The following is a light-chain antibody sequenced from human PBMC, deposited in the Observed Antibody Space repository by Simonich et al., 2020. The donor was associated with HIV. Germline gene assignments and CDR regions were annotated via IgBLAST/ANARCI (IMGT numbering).Light chain of an antibody. CDR3: SSYTSSSTWV. Sequence: QSALTQPASVSGSPGQSITISCTGTGSDVGVYNYVSWYQQHPGKAPTLMIYVVINRPSGVSNRFSGSKSGNTASLTISGLQAEDEADYYCSSYTSSSTWVFGGGTKLTVL. J-gene: IGLJ3*02. CDR1: GSDVGVYNY. CDR2: VVI. V-gene: IGLV2-14*03.